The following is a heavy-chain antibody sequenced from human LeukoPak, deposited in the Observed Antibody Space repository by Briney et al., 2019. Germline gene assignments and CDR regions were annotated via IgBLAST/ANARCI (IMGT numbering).Heavy chain of an antibody. Sequence: GGSLRLSCAASGFTFSSYSMNWVRQAPGKGLEWVSSISSSSSYIYYADSVKGRFTLSRDNAKNSLYLQMNSLRAEDTAVYYCARTYFYYDSSGSISFFDYWGQGTLVTVSS. CDR1: GFTFSSYS. CDR2: ISSSSSYI. V-gene: IGHV3-21*01. D-gene: IGHD3-22*01. CDR3: ARTYFYYDSSGSISFFDY. J-gene: IGHJ4*02.